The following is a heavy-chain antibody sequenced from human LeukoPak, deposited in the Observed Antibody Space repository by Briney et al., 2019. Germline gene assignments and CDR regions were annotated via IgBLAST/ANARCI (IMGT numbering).Heavy chain of an antibody. V-gene: IGHV4-34*01. D-gene: IGHD3-9*01. CDR3: ANRPDILTGYFDY. CDR2: INHSGST. Sequence: SETLPLTCAVYGGSFSGYYWSWIRQPPGKGLEWIGEINHSGSTNYNPSLKSRVTISVDTSKNQFSLKLSSVTAADTAVYYCANRPDILTGYFDYWGQGTLVTVSS. CDR1: GGSFSGYY. J-gene: IGHJ4*02.